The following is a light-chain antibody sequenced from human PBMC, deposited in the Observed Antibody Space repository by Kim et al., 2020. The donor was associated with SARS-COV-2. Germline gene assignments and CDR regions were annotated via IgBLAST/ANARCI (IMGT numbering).Light chain of an antibody. V-gene: IGKV1-27*01. CDR1: QDIYYY. CDR3: QNYNRAPYT. J-gene: IGKJ2*01. CDR2: AAS. Sequence: GDRVTITCRASQDIYYYLAWFQQKPGKAPKLLVYAASALQSGVPSRFSGSGSGTDFTLTISSLQPEDVATYYCQNYNRAPYTFGQGTKLQIK.